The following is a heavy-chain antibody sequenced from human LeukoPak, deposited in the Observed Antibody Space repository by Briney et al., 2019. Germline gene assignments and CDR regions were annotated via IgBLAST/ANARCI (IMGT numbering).Heavy chain of an antibody. Sequence: ASVKVSCKASGYTFTSYGINWVRQAPGQGLEWMGWMNPNSGNTGYAQKFQGRVTMTRNTSISTAYMELSSLRSEDTAVYYCARADKHYYYYYMDVWGKGTTVTISS. V-gene: IGHV1-8*02. CDR3: ARADKHYYYYYMDV. CDR2: MNPNSGNT. J-gene: IGHJ6*03. CDR1: GYTFTSYG.